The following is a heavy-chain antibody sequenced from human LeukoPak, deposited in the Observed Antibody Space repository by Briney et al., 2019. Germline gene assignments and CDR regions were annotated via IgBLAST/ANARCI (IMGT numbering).Heavy chain of an antibody. CDR3: AREDTGGLDY. V-gene: IGHV4-4*02. CDR1: GGSISSSNW. Sequence: SETLSLTCAVSGGSISSSNWWSWVRQPPGEGLEWIGSIYYSGSTYYNPSLKSRVTISVDTSKSQFSLKLISVTAADTAVYYCAREDTGGLDYWGQGILVTVSP. CDR2: IYYSGST. D-gene: IGHD2-8*02. J-gene: IGHJ4*02.